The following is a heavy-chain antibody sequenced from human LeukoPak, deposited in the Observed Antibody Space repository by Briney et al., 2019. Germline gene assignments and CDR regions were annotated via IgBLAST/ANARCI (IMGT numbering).Heavy chain of an antibody. D-gene: IGHD3-22*01. V-gene: IGHV3-33*01. CDR2: IWYDGSNK. J-gene: IGHJ4*02. CDR1: GFVFNGYA. Sequence: GRSLRLSCAASGFVFNGYAMHWVRQAPGKGLEWVAVIWYDGSNKYYADSVKGRFSVSRDNAKNTLYLQMNSLTADDTAVYYCARVGLWSSGYYYSFDSWGQGTLVTVSS. CDR3: ARVGLWSSGYYYSFDS.